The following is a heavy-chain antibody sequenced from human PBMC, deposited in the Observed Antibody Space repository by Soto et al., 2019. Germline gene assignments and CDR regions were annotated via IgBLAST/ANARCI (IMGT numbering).Heavy chain of an antibody. J-gene: IGHJ4*02. CDR1: GSSISSGYY. V-gene: IGHV4-38-2*02. D-gene: IGHD3-3*01. CDR2: IYHSGST. CDR3: ARDRTIFGVTTIDY. Sequence: PSEALSLTCAVSGSSISSGYYRGWVRQPPGKGLEWIGSIYHSGSTYYNPSLKSRVTISVDTSKNQFSLKLSSVTAADTAVYYCARDRTIFGVTTIDYWGQGTLVTGSS.